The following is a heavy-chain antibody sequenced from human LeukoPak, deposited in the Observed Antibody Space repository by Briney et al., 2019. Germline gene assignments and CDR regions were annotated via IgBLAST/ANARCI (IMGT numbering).Heavy chain of an antibody. CDR3: ARDRSPYGDYMFDF. CDR2: IHHGGGT. J-gene: IGHJ4*02. V-gene: IGHV4-38-2*02. Sequence: SETLSLTCAVSGYSISSGYYWGWIRQPPGKGLEWIGSIHHGGGTYYDPSLKSRVTISLDTSKDQLSLKVRSVTAADTAVYYCARDRSPYGDYMFDFWGQGTLVTVSS. D-gene: IGHD4-17*01. CDR1: GYSISSGYY.